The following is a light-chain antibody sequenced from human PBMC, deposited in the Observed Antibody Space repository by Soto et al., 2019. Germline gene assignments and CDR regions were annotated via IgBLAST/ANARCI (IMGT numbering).Light chain of an antibody. CDR2: GAS. CDR3: QQYGSSSYT. J-gene: IGKJ2*01. CDR1: QSVSSSY. V-gene: IGKV3-20*01. Sequence: EIVLTQSPGTLSLSPGEGAILSCRASQSVSSSYLAWYQQKPGQAPRLLIYGASSRATGIPDRFSGSGSGTDFTLTISRLEPEDFAMYYCQQYGSSSYTFGQGTKLEIK.